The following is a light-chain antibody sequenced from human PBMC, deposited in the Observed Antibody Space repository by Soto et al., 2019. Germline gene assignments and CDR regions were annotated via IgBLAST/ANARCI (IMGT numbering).Light chain of an antibody. CDR3: EQYDTHPLT. Sequence: DIQMTQSPSTLSASVGDRVTITCRASQGISNWLAWYQQRPGKAPKLLIYDASNLESGVPSRFSGSGSGTKFTLTVSSLQPDDFATYYCEQYDTHPLTFGGGTKVEI. CDR1: QGISNW. CDR2: DAS. J-gene: IGKJ4*01. V-gene: IGKV1-5*01.